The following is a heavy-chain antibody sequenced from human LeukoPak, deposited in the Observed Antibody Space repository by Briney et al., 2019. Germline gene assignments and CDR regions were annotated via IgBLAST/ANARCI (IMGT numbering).Heavy chain of an antibody. J-gene: IGHJ5*02. D-gene: IGHD3-10*01. Sequence: GESLKISCRGPGYNFNNHWIGWVRQIPGKGLEWMGLIYPGDSDTKYSPSFEGQVTMSVDKPIRVAFLQWRSLKASDTAIYYCARGSGSSSWLDPWGQGTLGTVSS. V-gene: IGHV5-51*01. CDR2: IYPGDSDT. CDR3: ARGSGSSSWLDP. CDR1: GYNFNNHW.